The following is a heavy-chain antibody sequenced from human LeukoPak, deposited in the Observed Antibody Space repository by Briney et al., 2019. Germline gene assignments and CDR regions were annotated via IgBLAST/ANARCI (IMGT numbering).Heavy chain of an antibody. CDR3: ARLGGYDSSGYYYYFDY. V-gene: IGHV5-51*03. Sequence: KPGESLKISCKGSGYSFTSYWIGWVRQMPGKGLEWMGIIYPGDSDTRYSPSFQGQVTISADKSISTAYLQWSSLKASDTAMYYCARLGGYDSSGYYYYFDYWGQGTLVTVSS. J-gene: IGHJ4*02. D-gene: IGHD3-22*01. CDR2: IYPGDSDT. CDR1: GYSFTSYW.